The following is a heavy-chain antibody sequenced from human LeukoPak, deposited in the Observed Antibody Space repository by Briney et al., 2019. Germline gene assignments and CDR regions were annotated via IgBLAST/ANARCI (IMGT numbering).Heavy chain of an antibody. V-gene: IGHV1-46*01. CDR1: GYTFTSYY. CDR3: ARVYNYYDTSGYYLGNYFDY. D-gene: IGHD3-22*01. J-gene: IGHJ4*02. Sequence: GASVKVSCKASGYTFTSYYMHWVRQAPGQGLEWMGMINPSGGSTSYAQKFQGRVTMTTDTSTSTAYMELRSLRSDDTAVYYCARVYNYYDTSGYYLGNYFDYWGRGTLVTVSS. CDR2: INPSGGST.